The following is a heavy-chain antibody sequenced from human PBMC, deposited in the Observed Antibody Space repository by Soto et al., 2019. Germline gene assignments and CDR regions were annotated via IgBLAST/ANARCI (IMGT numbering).Heavy chain of an antibody. CDR2: IIPIFGTA. J-gene: IGHJ3*02. D-gene: IGHD5-18*01. V-gene: IGHV1-69*13. Sequence: SSVKVYGKASGGTFSSDAISWVRQAPGQGLEWMGGIIPIFGTANYAQKFQGRGTITADESTSTAYMELSRMRSEDTAVYYCAIDVRVVGYSYVPYDSFDIWGQGTMVTVSS. CDR1: GGTFSSDA. CDR3: AIDVRVVGYSYVPYDSFDI.